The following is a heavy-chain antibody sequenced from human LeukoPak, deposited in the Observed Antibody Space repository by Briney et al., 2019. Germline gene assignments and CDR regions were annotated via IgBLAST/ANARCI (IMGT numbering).Heavy chain of an antibody. CDR3: ARHTKVPSSSWYTGDY. Sequence: PSETLSLTCTVSGYSISSGYYWGWIRQPPGKGLEWIGSIYHSGSTYYNPSLKSRVTISVDTSKNQFSLKLSSVTAADTAVYYCARHTKVPSSSWYTGDYWGQGTLVTVSS. V-gene: IGHV4-38-2*02. D-gene: IGHD6-13*01. CDR2: IYHSGST. J-gene: IGHJ4*02. CDR1: GYSISSGYY.